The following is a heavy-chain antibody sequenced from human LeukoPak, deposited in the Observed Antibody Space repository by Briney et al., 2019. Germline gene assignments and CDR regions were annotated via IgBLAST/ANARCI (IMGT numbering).Heavy chain of an antibody. CDR3: ARLAAIKVIEFDI. J-gene: IGHJ3*02. CDR2: INHRGST. V-gene: IGHV4-34*01. Sequence: SETLSLTCAVNGGSFSGYYWSWIRQPPGKGLEWIGEINHRGSTKYNPALKSRITISVDRTKIQFSLNLNSVTAADTAVYYCARLAAIKVIEFDIWGQGTRVTVSP. CDR1: GGSFSGYY. D-gene: IGHD2-15*01.